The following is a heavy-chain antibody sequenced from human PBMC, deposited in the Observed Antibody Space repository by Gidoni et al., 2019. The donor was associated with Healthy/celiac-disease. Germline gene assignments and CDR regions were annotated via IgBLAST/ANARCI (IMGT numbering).Heavy chain of an antibody. D-gene: IGHD3-22*01. V-gene: IGHV1-18*01. CDR2: ISAYNGNT. CDR1: GYTFNSYG. Sequence: QVQLVQSGAEVKKPGASVKVSCKVSGYTFNSYGIRWVRQAPGQGLAWMGWISAYNGNTNYAQKLQGTVTMTTDTSTSTAYMELRSLRSDDTAVYYCARASRYYDSSGYTFDYWGQGTLVTVSS. J-gene: IGHJ4*02. CDR3: ARASRYYDSSGYTFDY.